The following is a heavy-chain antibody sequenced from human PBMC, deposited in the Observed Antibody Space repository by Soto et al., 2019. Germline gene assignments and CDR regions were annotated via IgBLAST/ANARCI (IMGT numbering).Heavy chain of an antibody. CDR1: GYTFTTYA. D-gene: IGHD2-2*01. Sequence: QVQLVQSGAEGKKPGASVKVSCKASGYTFTTYAMHWVRQAPGQRLEWMGWIDADNGNTKYSQKFQGRVTITRDTSARTAYMEISSLRSEDTAVYYCARGGLRYQLLFPFDYWGQGTLVTVSS. V-gene: IGHV1-3*01. CDR2: IDADNGNT. J-gene: IGHJ4*02. CDR3: ARGGLRYQLLFPFDY.